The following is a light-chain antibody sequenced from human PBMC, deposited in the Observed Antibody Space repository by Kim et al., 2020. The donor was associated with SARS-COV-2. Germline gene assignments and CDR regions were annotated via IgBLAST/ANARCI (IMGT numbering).Light chain of an antibody. CDR3: QVWDSSSDHVV. V-gene: IGLV3-21*04. CDR2: FDS. J-gene: IGLJ2*01. CDR1: KIGSKS. Sequence: SYELTPPPSVSVAPGKTARMTCGGNKIGSKSVHWYQQRPGQAPVLVIYFDSDRPSRIPERFSGSNSGNTATLTISRVEAGDEADYYCQVWDSSSDHVVFGGGTQRTVL.